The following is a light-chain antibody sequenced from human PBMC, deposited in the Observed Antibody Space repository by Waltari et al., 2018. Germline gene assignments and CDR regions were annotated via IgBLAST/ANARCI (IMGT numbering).Light chain of an antibody. V-gene: IGLV1-40*01. CDR2: GNP. CDR3: QSYDISLSASVV. CDR1: SSNIGATFD. J-gene: IGLJ2*01. Sequence: QSVLTQPPSVSGAPGQTVTISCTGSSSNIGATFDVHWYKQVPGTAPKLLIYGNPKRPSGVPDRFSGSRSGTSASLAITGLQAEDAADYYCQSYDISLSASVVFGGGTKLTVL.